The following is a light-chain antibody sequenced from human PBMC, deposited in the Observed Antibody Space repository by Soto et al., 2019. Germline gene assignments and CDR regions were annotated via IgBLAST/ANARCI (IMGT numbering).Light chain of an antibody. Sequence: EIVMTQSPATLSVSPGERATLSCRASQSVSNNLAWYQQKPDQAPRLLIYGASTRATGVPARFSGSGSGTEFTLTITSLQSEDFAVYYCQQYNNWPRTFCQGTKLEIK. CDR1: QSVSNN. V-gene: IGKV3-15*01. CDR3: QQYNNWPRT. J-gene: IGKJ1*01. CDR2: GAS.